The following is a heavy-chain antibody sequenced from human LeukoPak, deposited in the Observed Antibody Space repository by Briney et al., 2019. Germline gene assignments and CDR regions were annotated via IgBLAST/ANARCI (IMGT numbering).Heavy chain of an antibody. J-gene: IGHJ4*02. CDR3: ARHPNSNWVY. CDR1: GFTFSSCS. CDR2: INEGGNEK. V-gene: IGHV3-7*03. D-gene: IGHD6-13*01. Sequence: PGGSLRLSCAASGFTFSSCSMNWVRQAPGKGLEWVVNINEGGNEKNYVDSVKGRFTASRDNAQNSLYLQMNSLRVEDTAVYYCARHPNSNWVYWGQGTLVTVSS.